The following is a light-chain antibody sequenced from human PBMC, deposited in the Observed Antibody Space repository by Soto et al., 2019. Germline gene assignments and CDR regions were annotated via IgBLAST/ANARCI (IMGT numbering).Light chain of an antibody. V-gene: IGKV3-15*01. CDR2: GAS. J-gene: IGKJ2*01. Sequence: EIVMTQSPATLSVSPGEGVTLSCRASQRVSANLAWYQQKPGQAPRLLIYGASTRATGIPARFSGSGSGTEFTLTISGLQSEDFAVYYCQQYNDWPPFTFGQGTKLEIK. CDR1: QRVSAN. CDR3: QQYNDWPPFT.